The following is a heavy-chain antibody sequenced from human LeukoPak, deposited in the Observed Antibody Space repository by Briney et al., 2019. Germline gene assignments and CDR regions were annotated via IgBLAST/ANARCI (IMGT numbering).Heavy chain of an antibody. CDR2: INHSGST. CDR1: GGSFSGYY. CDR3: ARHMTTDMLDAFDI. Sequence: SETLSLTCAVYGGSFSGYYWSWIRQPPGKGLEWIGEINHSGSTNYNPSLKSRVTISVDASKNHFSLTLSSVTAADTAVYHCARHMTTDMLDAFDIWGQGTMVIISS. D-gene: IGHD3-10*02. V-gene: IGHV4-34*01. J-gene: IGHJ3*02.